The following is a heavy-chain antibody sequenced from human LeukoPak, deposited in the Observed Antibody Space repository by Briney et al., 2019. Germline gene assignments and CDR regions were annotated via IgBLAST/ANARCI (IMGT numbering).Heavy chain of an antibody. CDR2: ISSSSSTI. CDR3: ARNGIAVNGYFDY. V-gene: IGHV3-48*04. D-gene: IGHD6-19*01. Sequence: GGSLRLSCAASGFTFSSYSMNWVRQAPGKGLEWVSYISSSSSTIYYADSVKGRFTISRDNAKNSVYLQMNSLRAEDTAVYYCARNGIAVNGYFDYWGQGTLVTVSS. J-gene: IGHJ4*02. CDR1: GFTFSSYS.